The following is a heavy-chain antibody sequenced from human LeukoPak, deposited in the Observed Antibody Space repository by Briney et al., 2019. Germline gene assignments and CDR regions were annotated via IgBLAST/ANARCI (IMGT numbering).Heavy chain of an antibody. J-gene: IGHJ3*02. D-gene: IGHD4-23*01. CDR2: TYYRSKWYN. V-gene: IGHV6-1*01. CDR1: VDSFSRNGVA. Sequence: SQTLSLTCVISVDSFSRNGVAWNWIRQSPSRGLEWLGRTYYRSKWYNDYVVSVKSRITINPDTSKNQFSLHLNSVTPEDTAVYYCAREINSAFDIWGQGTLVTVSS. CDR3: AREINSAFDI.